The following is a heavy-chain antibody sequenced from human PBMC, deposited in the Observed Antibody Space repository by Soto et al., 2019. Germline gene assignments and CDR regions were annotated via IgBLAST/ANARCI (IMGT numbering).Heavy chain of an antibody. Sequence: QVPLVESGGGVVRPGTSLRLSCAASGFALHWVRQPPGKGLEWVAVLSSDGANSYYADSVKGRFTIYRDISKNTLYLQMTGLRVHDTAMYFCARNDIDSQWRLGHNFAFWGQGTLVTVS. CDR1: GFAL. J-gene: IGHJ4*02. CDR3: ARNDIDSQWRLGHNFAF. V-gene: IGHV3-30-3*01. D-gene: IGHD6-19*01. CDR2: LSSDGANS.